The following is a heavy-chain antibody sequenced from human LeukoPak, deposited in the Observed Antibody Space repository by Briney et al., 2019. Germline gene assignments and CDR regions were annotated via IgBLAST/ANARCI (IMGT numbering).Heavy chain of an antibody. J-gene: IGHJ4*02. CDR2: INPNSGGT. D-gene: IGHD3-16*02. V-gene: IGHV1-2*02. Sequence: ASVKVSCKASGYTFTGYYTHWVRQAPGQGLEWMGWINPNSGGTNYAQKFQGRVTMTRDTSISTAYMELSRLRSDDTAVYYCARVGLRWGSYRSTPGYWGQGTLVTVSS. CDR1: GYTFTGYY. CDR3: ARVGLRWGSYRSTPGY.